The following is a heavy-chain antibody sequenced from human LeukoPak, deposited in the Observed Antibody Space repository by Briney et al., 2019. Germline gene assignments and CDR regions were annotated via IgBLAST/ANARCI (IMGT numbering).Heavy chain of an antibody. V-gene: IGHV4-59*11. CDR3: ARVHGSGSFDY. CDR1: GGSISSHY. Sequence: SETLSLTCTVSGGSISSHYWSWIRQPPGKGLEWIGYIYYSGSTNYNPSLKSRVTISVDTSKNQFSLKLSSVTAADTAVYYCARVHGSGSFDYWGQGTLVTVSS. D-gene: IGHD3-10*01. CDR2: IYYSGST. J-gene: IGHJ4*02.